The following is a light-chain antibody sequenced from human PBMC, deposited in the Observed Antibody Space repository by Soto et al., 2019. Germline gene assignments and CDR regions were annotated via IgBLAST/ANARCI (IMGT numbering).Light chain of an antibody. V-gene: IGLV2-14*01. Sequence: QSALTKPASVSGSPGQSITISCTGTSSDVGGYNYVSWYQQHPGKAPKLMICEVSNRPSGVSNRFSGSKSGNTASLTISGLQAEDEADYYCSSYTSSSTLMFGGGTKLTVL. CDR2: EVS. J-gene: IGLJ3*02. CDR3: SSYTSSSTLM. CDR1: SSDVGGYNY.